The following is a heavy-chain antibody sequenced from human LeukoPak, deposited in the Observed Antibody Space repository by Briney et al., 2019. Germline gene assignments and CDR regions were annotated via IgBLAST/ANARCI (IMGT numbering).Heavy chain of an antibody. CDR2: IYTSGST. D-gene: IGHD2-21*01. V-gene: IGHV4-61*02. J-gene: IGHJ4*02. CDR1: GGSISSGSYY. CDR3: ARDNLRSDWTDY. Sequence: SQTLSLTCTVSGGSISSGSYYWNWLRQPAGKGLEWIGRIYTSGSTDYNPSLKSRVTISIDTSKNQFSLKLSSVTAADTAVYYCARDNLRSDWTDYWGQGTLVTVSS.